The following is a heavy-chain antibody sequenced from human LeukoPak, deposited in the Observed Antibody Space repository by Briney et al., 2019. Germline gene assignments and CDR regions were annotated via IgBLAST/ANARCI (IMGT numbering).Heavy chain of an antibody. V-gene: IGHV1-69*04. D-gene: IGHD2-2*01. CDR3: ARDRGDIVVVPAATHFDY. CDR2: IIPILGIA. CDR1: GGTFSSYT. J-gene: IGHJ4*02. Sequence: SVKVSCKASGGTFSSYTISWVRQAHGQGLEWMGRIIPILGIANYAQKFQGRVTITADKSTSTAYMELSSLRSEDTAVYYCARDRGDIVVVPAATHFDYWGQGTLVTVSS.